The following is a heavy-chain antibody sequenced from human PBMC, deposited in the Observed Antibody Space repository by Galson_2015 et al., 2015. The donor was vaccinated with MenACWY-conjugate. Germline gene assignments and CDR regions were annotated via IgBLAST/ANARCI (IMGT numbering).Heavy chain of an antibody. CDR1: GFTFSSYD. CDR2: ISYDGSNK. Sequence: SLRLSCAASGFTFSSYDMHWVRQAPGKGLDWVAVISYDGSNKYYADSVKGRFTISRDNSRNTLYLLMISLGAEDTAVYYCAQDRALYYFGSGSSIFDYWGQGTLVTVSS. J-gene: IGHJ4*02. V-gene: IGHV3-30*04. CDR3: AQDRALYYFGSGSSIFDY. D-gene: IGHD3-10*01.